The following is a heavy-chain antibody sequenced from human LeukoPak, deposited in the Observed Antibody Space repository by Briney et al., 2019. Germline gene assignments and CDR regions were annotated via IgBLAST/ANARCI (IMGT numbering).Heavy chain of an antibody. CDR2: IIPIFGTA. D-gene: IGHD3-22*01. CDR1: GGTFSSYA. CDR3: ARELFRTNYYDSSGYYFGY. V-gene: IGHV1-69*13. Sequence: ASVKVSCKASGGTFSSYAISWVRQAPGQGLEWMGGIIPIFGTANYAQKFQGRVTITADESTSTAYMELSSLRSEDTAVYYCARELFRTNYYDSSGYYFGYWGRGTLVTVSS. J-gene: IGHJ4*02.